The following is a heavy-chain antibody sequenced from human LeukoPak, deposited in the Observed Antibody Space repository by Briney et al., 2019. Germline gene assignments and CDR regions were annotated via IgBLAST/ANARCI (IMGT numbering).Heavy chain of an antibody. CDR3: ARGPPYSSSFDY. CDR2: ISSSVSTI. V-gene: IGHV3-11*01. CDR1: GFTFSDYY. Sequence: GGSLRLSCAASGFTFSDYYMSWIRQAPGGGGEGVSYISSSVSTIYYADSVKGRFTISRDNAKNSLYLQMNSLRAEDTAVYYCARGPPYSSSFDYWGQGTLVTVSS. J-gene: IGHJ4*02. D-gene: IGHD6-13*01.